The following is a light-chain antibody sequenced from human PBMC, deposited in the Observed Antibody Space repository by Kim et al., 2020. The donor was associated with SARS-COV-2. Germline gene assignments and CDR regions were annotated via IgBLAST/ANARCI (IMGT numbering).Light chain of an antibody. Sequence: ELTQPPSASGTPGQRVTIYCSGSSSNIGSNYVYWYQQLPGTAPKLLIYRNNQRPSGVPDRFSGSKSGTSASLAISGLRSEDEADYYCAAWDDSLSGLNWVFGGGTQLTVL. CDR2: RNN. J-gene: IGLJ3*02. V-gene: IGLV1-47*01. CDR3: AAWDDSLSGLNWV. CDR1: SSNIGSNY.